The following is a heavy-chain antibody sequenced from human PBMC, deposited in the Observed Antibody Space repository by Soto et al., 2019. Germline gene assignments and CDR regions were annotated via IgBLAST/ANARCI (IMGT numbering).Heavy chain of an antibody. Sequence: ASVKVSCKASGYTFTSYDINWVRQATGQGLEWMGWMNPNSGNTGYAQKFQGRVTMTRNTSISTAYMELSSLRSEDTAVYYGARPYYDILTGYYRKDWFDPWGQGTLVTVSS. D-gene: IGHD3-9*01. J-gene: IGHJ5*02. CDR1: GYTFTSYD. CDR2: MNPNSGNT. V-gene: IGHV1-8*01. CDR3: ARPYYDILTGYYRKDWFDP.